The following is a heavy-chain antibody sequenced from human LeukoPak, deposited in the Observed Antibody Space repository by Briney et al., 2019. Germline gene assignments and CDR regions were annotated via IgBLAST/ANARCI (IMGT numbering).Heavy chain of an antibody. CDR2: IYYSGST. D-gene: IGHD2-8*01. J-gene: IGHJ4*02. V-gene: IGHV4-59*08. CDR3: MGMVPWYFDY. Sequence: SETLSLTCTVSGGSISSYYRSWIRQPPGKGLEWIGYIYYSGSTNYNPSLKSRVTISVDTSKNQFSLKLSSVTAADTAVYYCMGMVPWYFDYWGQGTLVTVSS. CDR1: GGSISSYY.